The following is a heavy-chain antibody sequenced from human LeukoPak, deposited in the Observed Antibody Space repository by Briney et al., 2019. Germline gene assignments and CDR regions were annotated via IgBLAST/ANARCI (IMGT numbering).Heavy chain of an antibody. CDR2: ISGSGGAT. CDR3: ARGLDYYFDY. Sequence: PGGSLRLSCAASGFTFSSYGMHWVRQAPGKGLEWVSAISGSGGATYYADSVKGRFTISRDNSKNTLSLQMNSLRAGDTAVYYCARGLDYYFDYWGQGTLVTVSS. CDR1: GFTFSSYG. J-gene: IGHJ4*02. D-gene: IGHD3/OR15-3a*01. V-gene: IGHV3-23*01.